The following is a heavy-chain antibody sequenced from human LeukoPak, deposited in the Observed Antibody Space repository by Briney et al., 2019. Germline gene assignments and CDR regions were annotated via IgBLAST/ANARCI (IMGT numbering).Heavy chain of an antibody. D-gene: IGHD6-19*01. CDR1: GFTFSSYA. CDR3: AKDRVAVAGFAEYFQH. CDR2: ISGSGGST. Sequence: PGGSLRLSCAASGFTFSSYAMSWVRQAPGKGLEWVSAISGSGGSTYYADSAKGRFTISRDNSKNTLYLQMNSLRAEDTAVYYCAKDRVAVAGFAEYFQHWGQGTLVTVSS. V-gene: IGHV3-23*01. J-gene: IGHJ1*01.